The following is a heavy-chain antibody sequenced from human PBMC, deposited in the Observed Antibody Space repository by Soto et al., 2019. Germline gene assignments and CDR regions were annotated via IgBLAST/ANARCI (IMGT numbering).Heavy chain of an antibody. CDR3: ARGNHRWLQLWYFDL. V-gene: IGHV1-69*12. CDR2: IIPISGTA. CDR1: GGTFSSYT. J-gene: IGHJ2*01. Sequence: QVQLVQSGAEVKKPGSSVTVSCKASGGTFSSYTISWVRQAPGQGLEWMGGIIPISGTANYAQKFQGRVTITAHESTSTAYMELSSPRSEDTAVYYCARGNHRWLQLWYFDLWGRGTLVTVSS. D-gene: IGHD5-12*01.